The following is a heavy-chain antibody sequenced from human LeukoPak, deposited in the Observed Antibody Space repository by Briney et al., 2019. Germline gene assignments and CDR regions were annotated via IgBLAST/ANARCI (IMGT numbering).Heavy chain of an antibody. CDR2: ISGSGGST. CDR1: GGSISSSN. D-gene: IGHD2-8*01. Sequence: GTLSLTCAVSGGSISSSNWWSWVRQPPGKGLEWVSAISGSGGSTYYADSVKGRFTISRDNSKNTLYLQMNSLRAEDTAVYYCAKDPDCTSGVCYTFFDYWGQGTLVTVSS. V-gene: IGHV3-23*01. J-gene: IGHJ4*02. CDR3: AKDPDCTSGVCYTFFDY.